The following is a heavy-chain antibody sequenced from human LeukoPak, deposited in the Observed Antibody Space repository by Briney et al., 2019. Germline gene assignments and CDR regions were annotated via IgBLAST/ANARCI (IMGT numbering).Heavy chain of an antibody. CDR1: GGSISSYY. D-gene: IGHD3-22*01. J-gene: IGHJ4*02. V-gene: IGHV4-59*01. CDR2: IYYSGST. Sequence: SETLSLTCTVSGGSISSYYWSWIRRPPGKGLEWIGYIYYSGSTNYNPSLKSRVTISVDTSKNQFSLKLSSVTAADTAVYYCARVQPYYYDSSGYYETSTYYFDYWGQGTLVTVSS. CDR3: ARVQPYYYDSSGYYETSTYYFDY.